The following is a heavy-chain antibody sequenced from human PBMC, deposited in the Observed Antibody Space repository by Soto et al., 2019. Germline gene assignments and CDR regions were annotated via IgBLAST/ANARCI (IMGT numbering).Heavy chain of an antibody. D-gene: IGHD3-9*01. J-gene: IGHJ4*02. CDR1: GYTFTSYR. CDR3: ARLEGLATISYYFDF. V-gene: IGHV1-46*01. CDR2: ISPCDGTT. Sequence: ASVKVSCKASGYTFTSYRISWVRQAPGQGLEWMGIISPCDGTTSYAQKFQGRVTMTRDTSTSTVYMELNSVTAADSAVYFCARLEGLATISYYFDFWGPGALVTVSS.